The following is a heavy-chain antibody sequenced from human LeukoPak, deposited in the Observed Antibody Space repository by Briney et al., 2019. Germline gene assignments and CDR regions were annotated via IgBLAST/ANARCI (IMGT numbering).Heavy chain of an antibody. Sequence: GGSLRLSCAASGFTFSTYTMSWVRQAPGKGLEWVSTISGSGGSTYYTDSVKGRFTISRDNSKNTLFLQMNSLRAEDTAIYYCAKLKGSSWHGAGDYWGQGTLVTVSS. CDR2: ISGSGGST. D-gene: IGHD6-13*01. CDR3: AKLKGSSWHGAGDY. J-gene: IGHJ4*02. CDR1: GFTFSTYT. V-gene: IGHV3-23*01.